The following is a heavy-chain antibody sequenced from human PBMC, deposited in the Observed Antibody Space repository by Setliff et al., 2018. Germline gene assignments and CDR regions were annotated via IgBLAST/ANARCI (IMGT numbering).Heavy chain of an antibody. J-gene: IGHJ4*02. D-gene: IGHD3-10*01. V-gene: IGHV3-21*01. CDR1: GFTFSSYS. CDR3: AKDIYGSGSYAVGGYFDY. Sequence: PSETLSLSCAASGFTFSSYSMNWVRQAPGKGLEWVSSISSSSSYIYYADSVKGRFTISRDNSKNTLYLQMNSLRPDDTAVYYCAKDIYGSGSYAVGGYFDYWGQGTQVTVSS. CDR2: ISSSSSYI.